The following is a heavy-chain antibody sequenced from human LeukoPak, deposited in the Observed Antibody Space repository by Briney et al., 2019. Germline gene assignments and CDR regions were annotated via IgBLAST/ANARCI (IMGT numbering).Heavy chain of an antibody. V-gene: IGHV4-59*11. J-gene: IGHJ4*02. CDR1: GGSISSHY. CDR2: IYYSGST. Sequence: PSETLSLTCTVPGGSISSHYWSWIWQPPGKGLEWIGYIYYSGSTNYHPSLKSRVTISVDTSKTKFSLKLSSVTAADTAVYYCARGTALGMVANYFDYWGQGTLVTVSS. CDR3: ARGTALGMVANYFDY. D-gene: IGHD1-26*01.